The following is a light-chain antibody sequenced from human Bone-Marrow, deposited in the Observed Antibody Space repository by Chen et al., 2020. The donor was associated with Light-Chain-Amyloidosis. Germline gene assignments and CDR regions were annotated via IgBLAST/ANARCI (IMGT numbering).Light chain of an antibody. CDR1: NIGSTS. J-gene: IGLJ3*02. Sequence: SYVLTQPSSVSVAPGQTATIDCGGNNIGSTSVHWYQQTPGQAPLLVVYDSCDRPSGIPERMSGANSGDTATLTISRVEARDEADYYCQVWDRGSDRPVFGGGTKLTVL. V-gene: IGLV3-21*02. CDR3: QVWDRGSDRPV. CDR2: DSC.